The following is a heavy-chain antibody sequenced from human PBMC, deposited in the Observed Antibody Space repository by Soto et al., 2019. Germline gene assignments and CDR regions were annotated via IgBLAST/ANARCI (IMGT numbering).Heavy chain of an antibody. Sequence: EVQLLESGGGLVQPGGSLRLSCAASGFTFSSYAMSWVRQAPGKGLEWVSAISGSGGSTYYADSVKGRFTISRDNSKNTLYLQMNSLRAEDTAVYYCAKDLSYCGGDCYMLRWYFDLWGRGTLVTVSS. D-gene: IGHD2-21*02. V-gene: IGHV3-23*01. J-gene: IGHJ2*01. CDR3: AKDLSYCGGDCYMLRWYFDL. CDR2: ISGSGGST. CDR1: GFTFSSYA.